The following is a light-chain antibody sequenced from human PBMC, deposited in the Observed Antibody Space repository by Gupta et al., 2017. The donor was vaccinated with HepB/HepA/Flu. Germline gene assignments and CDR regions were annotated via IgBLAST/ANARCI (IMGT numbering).Light chain of an antibody. V-gene: IGLV2-8*01. CDR2: EVT. Sequence: QSALTQPPSGSVSPGQSVTMSCTGTSGDVAFYNYVSWYQQHPARAPKLIIYEVTKRPSGVPDRFSGSKSGNTASLTVSGLQAEDESDYYCSSYAGSDTVVFGGGTKLTVL. J-gene: IGLJ3*02. CDR3: SSYAGSDTVV. CDR1: SGDVAFYNY.